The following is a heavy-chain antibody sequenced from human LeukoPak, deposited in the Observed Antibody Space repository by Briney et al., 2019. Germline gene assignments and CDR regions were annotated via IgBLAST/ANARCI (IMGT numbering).Heavy chain of an antibody. D-gene: IGHD6-19*01. V-gene: IGHV4-38-2*01. CDR1: GYSISSGYY. J-gene: IGHJ6*03. CDR2: IYHSGST. Sequence: SETLSLTCAVSGYSISSGYYWGWIRQPPGKGLEWIGSIYHSGSTYYNPSLKSRVTISVDTSKNQFSLTLSSVTAADTAVYYCARHGRQWLAYYYYYYMDVWGKGTTVTVSS. CDR3: ARHGRQWLAYYYYYYMDV.